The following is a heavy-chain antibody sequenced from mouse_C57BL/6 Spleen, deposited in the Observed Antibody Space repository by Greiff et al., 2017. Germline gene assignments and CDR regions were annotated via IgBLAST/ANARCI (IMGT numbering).Heavy chain of an antibody. CDR1: GYTFTDYY. J-gene: IGHJ4*01. D-gene: IGHD3-3*01. V-gene: IGHV1-76*01. Sequence: QVQLQQSGAELVRPGASVKLSCKASGYTFTDYYINWVKQRPGQGLEWIARIYPGSGNTYYNEKFKGKATLTAEKSSSTAYMQLSSLTSEDSAVSFCARRAQGDYYAMDYTGQETSVTVSS. CDR3: ARRAQGDYYAMDY. CDR2: IYPGSGNT.